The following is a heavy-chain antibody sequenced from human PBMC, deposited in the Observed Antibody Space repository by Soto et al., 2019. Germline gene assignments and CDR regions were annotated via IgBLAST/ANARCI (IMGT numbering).Heavy chain of an antibody. CDR2: ISNTGGGT. J-gene: IGHJ4*02. V-gene: IGHV3-23*01. CDR3: AKDRLAPKFDY. Sequence: PGGSLRLSCAASGFTFNNYAMNWVRQAPGMGLEWVATISNTGGGTYYADSVKGRFTISRDNSKNTLYLQMSSLRVEDTAVYYCAKDRLAPKFDYWGQANQLTVSS. CDR1: GFTFNNYA.